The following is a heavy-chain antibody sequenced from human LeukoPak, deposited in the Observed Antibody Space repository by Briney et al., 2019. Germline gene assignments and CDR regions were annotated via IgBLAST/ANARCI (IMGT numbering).Heavy chain of an antibody. V-gene: IGHV3-23*01. J-gene: IGHJ4*02. CDR3: ANGRDYSNYDGLLFDY. CDR1: GFTFSSYA. D-gene: IGHD4-11*01. Sequence: PGGSLRLSCAASGFTFSSYAMSWVRQAPGKGLEWVSAISGSGGSTYYADSVKGRFTISRDNSKNTLYLQMNSLRAEDTAVYYCANGRDYSNYDGLLFDYWGQGTLVTVSS. CDR2: ISGSGGST.